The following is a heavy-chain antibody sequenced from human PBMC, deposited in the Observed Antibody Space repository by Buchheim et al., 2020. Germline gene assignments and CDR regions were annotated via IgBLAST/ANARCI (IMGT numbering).Heavy chain of an antibody. CDR1: GFTFSTYG. D-gene: IGHD3-22*01. J-gene: IGHJ4*02. Sequence: QVQLVESGGGVVQPGRSLRLSCAASGFTFSTYGMHWVRQAPGKGLEWVAVISSDGSNKYYADSLKGRFTISRDNSKNTLYLQMESLTAEDTAVYYCAKSLDVYYYDSSGHYRDFFFDYWGQGTL. CDR3: AKSLDVYYYDSSGHYRDFFFDY. V-gene: IGHV3-30*18. CDR2: ISSDGSNK.